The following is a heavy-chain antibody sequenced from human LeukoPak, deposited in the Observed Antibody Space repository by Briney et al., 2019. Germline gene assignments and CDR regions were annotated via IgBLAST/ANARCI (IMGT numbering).Heavy chain of an antibody. J-gene: IGHJ4*02. D-gene: IGHD2-15*01. CDR2: FSGGGDS. CDR3: GKEVERHFDLRY. V-gene: IGHV3-23*01. Sequence: HPGGSLRLSCAASGLTSGIYAMSWVRQAPGKGLEWASAFSGGGDSFYADSVRGRFSISADRSRNILYLQMNSLRVEDTAVYYCGKEVERHFDLRYWGQGTPVTVSS. CDR1: GLTSGIYA.